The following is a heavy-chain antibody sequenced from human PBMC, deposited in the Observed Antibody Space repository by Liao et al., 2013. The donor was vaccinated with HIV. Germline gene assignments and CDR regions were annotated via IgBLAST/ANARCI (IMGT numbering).Heavy chain of an antibody. J-gene: IGHJ4*02. D-gene: IGHD3-22*01. Sequence: QLQLQESGSGLVKPSQTLSLTCGVSGGSVSSGGYSWSWIRQPPGKGLEWIGYIYHSGTTYYNPSLKSRVIISVDRSKNQFSLKLSSVTAADTAVYYCAREQTYYYESSGSLFDYWGQGTLVTVSS. CDR2: IYHSGTT. CDR1: GGSVSSGGYS. CDR3: AREQTYYYESSGSLFDY. V-gene: IGHV4-30-2*01.